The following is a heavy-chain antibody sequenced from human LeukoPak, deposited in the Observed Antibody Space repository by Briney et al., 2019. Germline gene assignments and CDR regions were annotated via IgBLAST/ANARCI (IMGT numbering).Heavy chain of an antibody. CDR1: GGTFSSYA. Sequence: SVKVSCKASGGTFSSYAISWVRQAPGQGLEWMGRIIPILGIANYAQKFQGRGTMTADKSTSTAYMELSSLRSEDTAVYYCARGTPSSPRGYSYGYFDYWGQGTLVTVSS. CDR2: IIPILGIA. V-gene: IGHV1-69*04. J-gene: IGHJ4*02. D-gene: IGHD5-18*01. CDR3: ARGTPSSPRGYSYGYFDY.